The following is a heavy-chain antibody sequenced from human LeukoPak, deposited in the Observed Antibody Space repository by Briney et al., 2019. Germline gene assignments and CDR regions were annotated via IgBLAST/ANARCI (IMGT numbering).Heavy chain of an antibody. CDR1: GFTFSSYA. J-gene: IGHJ3*02. D-gene: IGHD3-22*01. CDR2: ISGSGGST. CDR3: AKDAGGYYDSSGYFLGAFDI. V-gene: IGHV3-23*01. Sequence: PGGSLRLSCAASGFTFSSYAMSWVRQAPGTGLEWVSAISGSGGSTYYADSVKGRFTISRDNSKNTLYLQMNSLRAEDTAVYYCAKDAGGYYDSSGYFLGAFDIWGQGTMVTVSS.